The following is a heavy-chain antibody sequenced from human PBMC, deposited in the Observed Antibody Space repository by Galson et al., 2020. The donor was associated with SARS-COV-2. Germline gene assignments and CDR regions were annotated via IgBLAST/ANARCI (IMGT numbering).Heavy chain of an antibody. V-gene: IGHV4-39*01. D-gene: IGHD3-22*01. CDR3: ARQMLPEGLYYYDREAAFDI. Sequence: SETLSLTCTVSGGSISSSSYYWGWIRQPPGKGLEWIGSIYYSGSTYYNPSLKSRVTISVDTSKNQFSLKLSSVTAADTAVYYCARQMLPEGLYYYDREAAFDIWGQGTMVTVSS. CDR2: IYYSGST. CDR1: GGSISSSSYY. J-gene: IGHJ3*02.